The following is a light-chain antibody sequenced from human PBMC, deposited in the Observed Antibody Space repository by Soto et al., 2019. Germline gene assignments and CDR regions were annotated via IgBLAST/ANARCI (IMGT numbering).Light chain of an antibody. Sequence: QLVLTQSPSASASLGASVKLTCTLSSGHSSYAIAWHQQQPEKGPRYLMKLNSDGSHSKGDGIPDRFSGSSSGADRYLTIPSLQSEDEADYYCQTWGTGIQLFGGGTKVTVL. CDR1: SGHSSYA. CDR3: QTWGTGIQL. V-gene: IGLV4-69*01. CDR2: LNSDGSH. J-gene: IGLJ2*01.